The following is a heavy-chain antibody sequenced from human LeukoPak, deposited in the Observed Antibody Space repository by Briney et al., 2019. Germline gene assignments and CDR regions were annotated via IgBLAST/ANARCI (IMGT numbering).Heavy chain of an antibody. CDR3: AKDSQWQLYHFAY. V-gene: IGHV3-23*01. CDR2: ISGSGGST. J-gene: IGHJ4*02. D-gene: IGHD6-19*01. Sequence: GGSLRLSCAASGFTFSNYAMSWVRQAPGKGLEWVSAISGSGGSTYYADSVKGRFTISRDNSKNTLYLQMNSLRAEDTAIYYCAKDSQWQLYHFAYWGQGTLVTVSS. CDR1: GFTFSNYA.